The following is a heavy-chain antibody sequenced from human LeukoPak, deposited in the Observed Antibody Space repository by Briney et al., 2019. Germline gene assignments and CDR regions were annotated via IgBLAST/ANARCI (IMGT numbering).Heavy chain of an antibody. V-gene: IGHV1-2*02. J-gene: IGHJ3*02. CDR2: INLNSGGT. Sequence: ASVKVSCKASGYTFTGYYIHWVRRAPGQGLGWMGCINLNSGGTNYAQKFQGRVTMTRDTTISTAYMELSRLRSDDTAVYYCARSVGYSSSWKQNDAFDIWGQGTMVTVSS. D-gene: IGHD6-13*01. CDR1: GYTFTGYY. CDR3: ARSVGYSSSWKQNDAFDI.